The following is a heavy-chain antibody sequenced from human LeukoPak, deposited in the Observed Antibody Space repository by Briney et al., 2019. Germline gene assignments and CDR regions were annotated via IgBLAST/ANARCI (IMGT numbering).Heavy chain of an antibody. CDR2: ISGSGGST. CDR1: GFTFSSYA. D-gene: IGHD2-15*01. CDR3: ASTRDKKVKGYCSGGSCYNPY. J-gene: IGHJ4*02. Sequence: GGSLRLSCAASGFTFSSYAMSWVRQAPGKGLEWVSAISGSGGSTYYADSVKGRFTISRDNSKNTLYLQMNSLRAEDTAVYYCASTRDKKVKGYCSGGSCYNPYWGQGTLVTVSS. V-gene: IGHV3-23*01.